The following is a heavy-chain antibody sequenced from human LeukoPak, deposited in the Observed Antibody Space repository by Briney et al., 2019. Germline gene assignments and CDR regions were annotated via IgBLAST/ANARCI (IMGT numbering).Heavy chain of an antibody. J-gene: IGHJ4*02. CDR2: ISAYNGNT. CDR3: ARASQYSSSSLSFDY. CDR1: GYTLTSYG. Sequence: ASVKVSCKASGYTLTSYGISWVRQAPGQGLEWMGWISAYNGNTNYAQKLQGRVTMTTDTSTSTAYMELRSLRSDDTAVYYCARASQYSSSSLSFDYWGQGTLVTVSS. D-gene: IGHD6-6*01. V-gene: IGHV1-18*01.